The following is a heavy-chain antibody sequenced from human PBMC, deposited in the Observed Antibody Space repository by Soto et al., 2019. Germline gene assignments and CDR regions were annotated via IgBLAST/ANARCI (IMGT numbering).Heavy chain of an antibody. Sequence: QLQLQESGPGLVKPSETLSLTCTVSGGSISSSSDYWGWIRQSPGKGLEWIGSIHYSGTIYYNPSLNSRVIISVDTSKNHFSLKLNSVTAADTAVYYCARHVGVILYCSGGTCYFGWFDPWGQGTQVTVSS. J-gene: IGHJ5*02. CDR1: GGSISSSSDY. V-gene: IGHV4-39*01. D-gene: IGHD2-15*01. CDR3: ARHVGVILYCSGGTCYFGWFDP. CDR2: IHYSGTI.